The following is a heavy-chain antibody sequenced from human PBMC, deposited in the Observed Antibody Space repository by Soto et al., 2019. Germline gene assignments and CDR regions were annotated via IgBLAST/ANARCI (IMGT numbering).Heavy chain of an antibody. CDR1: GGTFSSYA. Sequence: QVQLVQSGAEVKKPWSSVKDSCKASGGTFSSYAISWVRQAPGQGLEWMGGIIPIFGTANYAQKFQGRVTITADESMSTSYMELSSLRSEVTAVYYCATIMGDYGGNWFDYWGQGTLVTVSS. CDR3: ATIMGDYGGNWFDY. J-gene: IGHJ4*02. D-gene: IGHD4-17*01. V-gene: IGHV1-69*01. CDR2: IIPIFGTA.